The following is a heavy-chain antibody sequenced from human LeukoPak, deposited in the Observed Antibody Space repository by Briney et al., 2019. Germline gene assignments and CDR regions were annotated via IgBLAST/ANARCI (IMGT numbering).Heavy chain of an antibody. J-gene: IGHJ3*02. CDR3: ARHISRDWWSQRGYGAFDI. V-gene: IGHV4-38-2*01. Sequence: GSLRLSCAASGFTFSDYSMNWVRQPPGQGLEWIGSIYDSGNTCYNAPLKGRVTISVDTSKNQFSLKLSSVTAADTAVYYCARHISRDWWSQRGYGAFDIWGQGTMVTVSS. D-gene: IGHD2-8*02. CDR2: IYDSGNT. CDR1: GFTFSDYS.